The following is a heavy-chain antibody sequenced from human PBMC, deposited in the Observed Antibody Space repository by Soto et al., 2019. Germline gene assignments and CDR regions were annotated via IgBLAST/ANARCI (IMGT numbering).Heavy chain of an antibody. J-gene: IGHJ4*02. Sequence: GGSLRLSCAASGFSFSISPMHWVRQAPGKGPEWVALISYDGTNKFYADSVKGRFTISRDNSKSTLYLQVDSLRPEDAAVYYCARDPKTSGGQHWAFNYFDSWAREPWSPSPQ. CDR2: ISYDGTNK. CDR1: GFSFSISP. V-gene: IGHV3-30-3*01. D-gene: IGHD7-27*01. CDR3: ARDPKTSGGQHWAFNYFDS.